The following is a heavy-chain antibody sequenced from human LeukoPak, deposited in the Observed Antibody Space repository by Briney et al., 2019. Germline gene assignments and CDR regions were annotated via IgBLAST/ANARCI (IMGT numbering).Heavy chain of an antibody. CDR2: IRGSGGST. J-gene: IGHJ6*02. V-gene: IGHV3-23*01. D-gene: IGHD5-12*01. CDR3: AKDRIVASYGMDV. CDR1: GFTFSSYA. Sequence: PGGSLRLSCAASGFTFSSYAMSWVRQAPGKGLEWVSAIRGSGGSTYYADSVKGRFTISRDNSKNTLYLQMNSLRAEDTAVYYCAKDRIVASYGMDVWGQGTTVTVSS.